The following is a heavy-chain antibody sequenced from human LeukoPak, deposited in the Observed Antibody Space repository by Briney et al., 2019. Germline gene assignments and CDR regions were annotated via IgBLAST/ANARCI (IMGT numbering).Heavy chain of an antibody. CDR1: EFTFSSYS. CDR3: VRLTRNSESSGYYYYYDY. CDR2: INRGATYI. V-gene: IGHV3-21*01. J-gene: IGHJ4*02. D-gene: IGHD3-22*01. Sequence: PGGSLRLSCTVSEFTFSSYSMNWVRQAPGKGLEWVASINRGATYIYYADSMKGRFTISRDDAKSSLYLQMNSLRAEDTAVYYCVRLTRNSESSGYYYYYDYWGQGILVTVSS.